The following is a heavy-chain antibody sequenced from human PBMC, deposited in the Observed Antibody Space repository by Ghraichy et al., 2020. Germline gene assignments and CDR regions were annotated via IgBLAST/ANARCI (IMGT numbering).Heavy chain of an antibody. V-gene: IGHV3-30*04. CDR2: VSYDGCYK. CDR3: ARGTSVAGAFDI. J-gene: IGHJ3*02. D-gene: IGHD2-2*01. CDR1: GFTFSDYA. Sequence: GGSLRLSCGASGFTFSDYAMDWVRQAPGKGLEWVAVVSYDGCYKYYADSVKGRFTISRDNSKNMLYLQMNSLRAEDAAVYYCARGTSVAGAFDIWGRGTMVTVSS.